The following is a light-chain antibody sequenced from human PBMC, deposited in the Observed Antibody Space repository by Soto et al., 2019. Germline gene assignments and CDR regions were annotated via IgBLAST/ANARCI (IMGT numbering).Light chain of an antibody. V-gene: IGLV2-14*01. Sequence: QPASVSGSPGQSITISCTGTSSDIGGYNFVSWYQQHPGKAPKLLIYDVRNRPSGVSNRFSGSKSGNTASLTISGLQAEDEADYYCNSYRSISTYVFGSGTKLTVL. CDR1: SSDIGGYNF. CDR2: DVR. CDR3: NSYRSISTYV. J-gene: IGLJ1*01.